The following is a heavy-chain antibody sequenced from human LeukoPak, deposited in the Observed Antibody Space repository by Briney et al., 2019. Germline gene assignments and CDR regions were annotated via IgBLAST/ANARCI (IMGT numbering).Heavy chain of an antibody. V-gene: IGHV3-23*01. D-gene: IGHD1-1*01. Sequence: GGSLRLSCAASGFTFSGYAMSWVRQAPGTGLEWVSGISTGGDHAYYADSVKGRFTISRDNSKNTLYLQINSLRADDTAVYYCARAGERYLGYWGQGTLVTVSS. J-gene: IGHJ4*02. CDR2: ISTGGDHA. CDR1: GFTFSGYA. CDR3: ARAGERYLGY.